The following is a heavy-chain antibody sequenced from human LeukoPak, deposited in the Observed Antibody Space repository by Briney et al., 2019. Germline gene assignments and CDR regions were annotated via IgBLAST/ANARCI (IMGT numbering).Heavy chain of an antibody. V-gene: IGHV4-39*01. CDR3: ARSRGWLQSHPLGY. D-gene: IGHD5-24*01. CDR2: IYYSGNT. CDR1: GDSISSTSYY. Sequence: PSETLSLTCTVSGDSISSTSYYWGWIRQPPGKGLEWIGSIYYSGNTYYNPSLRSRVTKSVDTSKNQFSLRLSSVTAADTAVYYCARSRGWLQSHPLGYWGQGTRVTVSS. J-gene: IGHJ4*02.